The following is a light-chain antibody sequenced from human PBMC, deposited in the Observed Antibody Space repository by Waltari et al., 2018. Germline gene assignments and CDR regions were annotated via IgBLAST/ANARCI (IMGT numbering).Light chain of an antibody. J-gene: IGKJ5*01. CDR1: QSVLYSSNNKNY. V-gene: IGKV4-1*01. Sequence: DIVMTQSPDSLAASLRDSATISCNSSQSVLYSSNNKNYLAWYQQKPGQPPNLLIFCASTRESGVPDRFNGSGSGTDFTLTISSLQAEDVAVYDCQQYYSTPITFGQGTRLEI. CDR2: CAS. CDR3: QQYYSTPIT.